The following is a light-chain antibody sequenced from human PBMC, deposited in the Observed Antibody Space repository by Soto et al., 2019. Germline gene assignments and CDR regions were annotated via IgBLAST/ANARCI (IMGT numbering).Light chain of an antibody. Sequence: EIVLTQSPGTLSLSPGERGTLSCRASQSLSSSYLAWYQQKPGQAPRLLIFGASSRATGIPDRFSGSGSGTDFTLTISRVEPEDFAVYYCQQYGGSPYTFGQGTKLEIK. V-gene: IGKV3-20*01. CDR1: QSLSSSY. CDR2: GAS. J-gene: IGKJ2*01. CDR3: QQYGGSPYT.